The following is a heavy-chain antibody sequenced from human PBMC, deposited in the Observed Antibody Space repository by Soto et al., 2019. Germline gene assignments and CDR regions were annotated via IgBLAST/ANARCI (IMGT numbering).Heavy chain of an antibody. D-gene: IGHD6-13*01. V-gene: IGHV3-30*03. Sequence: QVQLVESGGGVVQPGRSLRLSCAASGFTFSSYGMHWVRQAPGKGLEWVALISYDGSDKYYADSVKGRFTISRDNSKTSLYLQMNSLRVEETAVYYCGAGQYFSDYWGQGTMVTGSS. J-gene: IGHJ4*02. CDR1: GFTFSSYG. CDR3: GAGQYFSDY. CDR2: ISYDGSDK.